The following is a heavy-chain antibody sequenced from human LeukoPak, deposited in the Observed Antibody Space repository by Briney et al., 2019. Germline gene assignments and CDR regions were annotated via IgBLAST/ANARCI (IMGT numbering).Heavy chain of an antibody. D-gene: IGHD3-16*01. CDR3: ARARGGYSFDY. CDR2: ISSSSSYI. V-gene: IGHV3-21*01. J-gene: IGHJ4*02. Sequence: GGSLRLSCAVSGFTFSSYSMNWVRQAPGKGLEWVSSISSSSSYIYYADSVKGRFTISRDDAKNSLYLQMNSLRAEDTAVYYCARARGGYSFDYWGQGTLVTVSS. CDR1: GFTFSSYS.